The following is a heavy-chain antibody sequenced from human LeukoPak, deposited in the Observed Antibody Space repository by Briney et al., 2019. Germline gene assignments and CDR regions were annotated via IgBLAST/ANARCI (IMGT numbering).Heavy chain of an antibody. CDR1: GFTFSSFA. CDR2: ISGSGIST. V-gene: IGHV3-23*01. CDR3: AKHGYNSGVYDAFEI. D-gene: IGHD6-19*01. J-gene: IGHJ3*02. Sequence: PGGSLRLSCAASGFTFSSFAMSWVRQAPGKGLEWVSSISGSGISTYYSDSVKGRFTISRDNSKNTVYLQMNSLRAEDTAVYYCAKHGYNSGVYDAFEIWGQGTRVTVSS.